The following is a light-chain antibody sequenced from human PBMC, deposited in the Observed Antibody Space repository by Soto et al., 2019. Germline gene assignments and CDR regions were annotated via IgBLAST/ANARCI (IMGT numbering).Light chain of an antibody. CDR2: GTS. Sequence: DIQMTQSPSSLFASVGDRVTIACRASQGIGNNLGWYQQKPGKAPQRLIYGTSNLQTGVPSRFRGSGSGTEFTLTISSLQPEDFASYYCLQHETYPRTFGQGTKVEVK. CDR1: QGIGNN. CDR3: LQHETYPRT. J-gene: IGKJ1*01. V-gene: IGKV1-17*01.